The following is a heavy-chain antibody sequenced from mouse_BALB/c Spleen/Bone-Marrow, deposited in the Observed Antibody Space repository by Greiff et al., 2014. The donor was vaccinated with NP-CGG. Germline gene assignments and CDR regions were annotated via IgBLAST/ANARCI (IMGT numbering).Heavy chain of an antibody. CDR2: ISNGGGST. CDR3: ARGGDSLLRLRSMDY. V-gene: IGHV5-12*02. J-gene: IGHJ4*01. D-gene: IGHD1-2*01. Sequence: DVHLVESGGGLVQPGGSLKLPCATSGFTFSDYYMYWVRQTPEKRLEWVAYISNGGGSTYYPDTVKGRFTISRDNAKNTLYLQMSRLKSEDTAMYYCARGGDSLLRLRSMDYWGQGTSVTVSS. CDR1: GFTFSDYY.